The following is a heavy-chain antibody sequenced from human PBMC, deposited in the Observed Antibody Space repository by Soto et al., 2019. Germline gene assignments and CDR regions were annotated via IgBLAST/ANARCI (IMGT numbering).Heavy chain of an antibody. Sequence: ASVKVSCKASGYTFTSYDINWVRQATGQGLEWMGWLNPNNGKTVYAQKFQGRVTMTADESTSTAYMELSSLRSEDTAVYYCARPEGYDSGYDSHWFDPWGQGALVTVSS. J-gene: IGHJ5*02. CDR3: ARPEGYDSGYDSHWFDP. CDR1: GYTFTSYD. D-gene: IGHD5-12*01. CDR2: LNPNNGKT. V-gene: IGHV1-8*01.